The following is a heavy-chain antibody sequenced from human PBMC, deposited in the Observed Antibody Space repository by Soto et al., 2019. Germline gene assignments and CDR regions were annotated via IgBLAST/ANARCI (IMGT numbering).Heavy chain of an antibody. D-gene: IGHD3-22*01. CDR3: ARDDSSGYFDY. CDR1: GGSISSYY. CDR2: IYYSGST. Sequence: SETLSLTCTVSGGSISSYYWSWIRQPPGKGLEWIGYIYYSGSTNYNPSLKSRVTISVDTSKNQFSLKLSSVTAADTAVYYCARDDSSGYFDYWGQGTLVTVSS. J-gene: IGHJ4*02. V-gene: IGHV4-59*01.